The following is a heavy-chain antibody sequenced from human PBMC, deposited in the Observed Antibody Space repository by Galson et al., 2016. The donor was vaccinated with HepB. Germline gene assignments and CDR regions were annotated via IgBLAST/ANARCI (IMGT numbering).Heavy chain of an antibody. J-gene: IGHJ3*02. Sequence: SLRLSCAASGFTMTTYVIHWLRQAPGKGLGWVAVMSYTGSDKYYTASVKGRFTISRDNSEGTLYLQMNSLRTDDTALYYCARDAGWSDALDIWGQGTMVTVSS. V-gene: IGHV3-30-3*01. CDR3: ARDAGWSDALDI. CDR2: MSYTGSDK. CDR1: GFTMTTYV. D-gene: IGHD6-19*01.